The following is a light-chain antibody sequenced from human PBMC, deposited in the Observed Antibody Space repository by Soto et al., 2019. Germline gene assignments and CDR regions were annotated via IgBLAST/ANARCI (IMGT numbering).Light chain of an antibody. Sequence: DILMTQSPATVSVSLGDSVSLSCRANESISNNLAWYQQKPGQAPRLLIFSASTRAPGIPARVTGGGSGTQFSLTISSLQPEDFALYYCHQYNEWPRGTFGPGTKMEI. V-gene: IGKV3D-15*01. CDR3: HQYNEWPRGT. J-gene: IGKJ1*01. CDR2: SAS. CDR1: ESISNN.